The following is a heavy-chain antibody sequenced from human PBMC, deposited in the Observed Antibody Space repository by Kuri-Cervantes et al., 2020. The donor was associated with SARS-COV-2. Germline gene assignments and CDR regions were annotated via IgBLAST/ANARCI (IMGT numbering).Heavy chain of an antibody. CDR1: GFTVSSNY. J-gene: IGHJ6*02. Sequence: GESLKISCAASGFTVSSNYMSWVRQAPGKGLEWVSVIYSCGSTYYADSVKGRFTISRDNSKNTLYLQMNSLRAEDTAVYYCARDRGYSYGPYYYGMDVWGQGTTVTVSS. D-gene: IGHD5-18*01. CDR2: IYSCGST. CDR3: ARDRGYSYGPYYYGMDV. V-gene: IGHV3-66*03.